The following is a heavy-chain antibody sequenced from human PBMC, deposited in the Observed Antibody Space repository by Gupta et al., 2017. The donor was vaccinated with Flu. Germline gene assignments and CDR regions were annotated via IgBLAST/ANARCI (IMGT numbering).Heavy chain of an antibody. CDR1: GLTCSNAW. J-gene: IGHJ4*02. D-gene: IGHD1-26*01. CDR2: IKRKTDGGTT. Sequence: EVQLVESGGGLVKPGGSLRLSCAASGLTCSNAWMRWVRQAPGKGLEWVGRIKRKTDGGTTDYAAPVKGRFTISRDDSRNTLYLQKNSLKTEDTAVYYCTTGWDSGSYFRAPYYWGQGTLVTVSS. V-gene: IGHV3-15*01. CDR3: TTGWDSGSYFRAPYY.